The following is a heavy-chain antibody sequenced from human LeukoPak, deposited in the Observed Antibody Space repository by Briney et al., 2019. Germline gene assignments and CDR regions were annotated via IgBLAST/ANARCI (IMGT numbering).Heavy chain of an antibody. Sequence: ASVRVSCTVSGYTLTELSMHWVRQAPGKGLEWMGGFYIEGAETVYAQAFEGRVIMTEDTATETAYMELSSLRSEDTAVYYCVAEVIEVTMGDYWGQGTLVTVSS. CDR2: FYIEGAET. D-gene: IGHD4-11*01. J-gene: IGHJ4*02. CDR1: GYTLTELS. CDR3: VAEVIEVTMGDY. V-gene: IGHV1-24*01.